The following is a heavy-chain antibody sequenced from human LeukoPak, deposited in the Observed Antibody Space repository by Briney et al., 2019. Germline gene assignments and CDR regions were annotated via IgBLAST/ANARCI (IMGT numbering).Heavy chain of an antibody. CDR2: ISSSNSYI. CDR3: TRDPGRCTSTSCYPDY. Sequence: PGGSLRLSCAASGFDFSTYTMNWVRPAPGKGLEWVSSISSSNSYIYYADSVKGRFTISRDNAKNPMYLQMNSLRAEDTAVYYCTRDPGRCTSTSCYPDYWGQGTLVTVSS. V-gene: IGHV3-21*01. J-gene: IGHJ4*02. CDR1: GFDFSTYT. D-gene: IGHD2-2*01.